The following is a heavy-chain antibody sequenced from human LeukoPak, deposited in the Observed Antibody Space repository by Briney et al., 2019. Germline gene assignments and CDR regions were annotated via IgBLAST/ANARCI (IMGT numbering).Heavy chain of an antibody. J-gene: IGHJ5*02. Sequence: SETLSLTCAVYGGSFSGYYWSWIRQPPGKGLEWIGEINHSGSTNYNPSLKSRVTISVDTSKNQFSLKLSSVTAADTAVYYCAGSYYGILTGPNNWFDPWGQGTLVTVSS. CDR1: GGSFSGYY. D-gene: IGHD3-9*01. CDR2: INHSGST. V-gene: IGHV4-34*01. CDR3: AGSYYGILTGPNNWFDP.